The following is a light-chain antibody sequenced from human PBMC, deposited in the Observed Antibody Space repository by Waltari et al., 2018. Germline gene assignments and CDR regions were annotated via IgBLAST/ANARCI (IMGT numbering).Light chain of an antibody. J-gene: IGKJ1*01. Sequence: EIVLTQSPGTLSLSPGESDTLSCRASQSVSRTLAWYQQKPGQAPRLLIYGASTRATGIPDRFSGSGSGTDFSLTISRLEPEDFAVYYCQHYVRLPVTFGQGTKVEIK. CDR2: GAS. CDR1: QSVSRT. V-gene: IGKV3-20*01. CDR3: QHYVRLPVT.